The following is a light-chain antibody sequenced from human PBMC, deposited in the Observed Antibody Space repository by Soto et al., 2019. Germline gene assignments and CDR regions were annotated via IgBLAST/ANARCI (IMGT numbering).Light chain of an antibody. CDR3: QQCYSSPPT. J-gene: IGKJ1*01. CDR2: WAT. CDR1: HTILYNSDNKNY. Sequence: DIVMTQAPDSLAVSLGERATITCKSRHTILYNSDNKNYLNWYQQKPGQPTKXXIHWATTREFGVPDRFSGSGSETDFTLTISNLQAEDVAVYYCQQCYSSPPTFGQGTQGGYQ. V-gene: IGKV4-1*01.